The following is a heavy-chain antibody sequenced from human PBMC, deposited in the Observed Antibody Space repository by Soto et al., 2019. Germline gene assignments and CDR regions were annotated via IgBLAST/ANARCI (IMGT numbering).Heavy chain of an antibody. J-gene: IGHJ6*02. V-gene: IGHV1-46*03. D-gene: IGHD5-18*01. CDR1: GYTFTSYY. Sequence: GASVKVSCKASGYTFTSYYMHWVRQAPGQGLEWMGIINPSGGSTSYAQKFQGRVTMTRDTSTSTVYMELSSLRSEDTAVYYCACIFSGGYGYGFYYYGMDVWGQGTTVTVSS. CDR2: INPSGGST. CDR3: ACIFSGGYGYGFYYYGMDV.